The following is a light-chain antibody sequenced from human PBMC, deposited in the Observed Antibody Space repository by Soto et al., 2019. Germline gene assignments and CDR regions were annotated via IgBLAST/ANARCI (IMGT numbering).Light chain of an antibody. CDR2: EVS. CDR1: SSDVGNYNL. J-gene: IGLJ2*01. V-gene: IGLV2-14*02. CDR3: SSYTSSSTLV. Sequence: QSVLTQPASVSGSPGQSITISCTGTSSDVGNYNLVSWYQQYPGKAPKLMIYEVSNRPSGVSNRFSGSKSGNTASLTISGLQAEDEADYYCSSYTSSSTLVFGGGTQLTVL.